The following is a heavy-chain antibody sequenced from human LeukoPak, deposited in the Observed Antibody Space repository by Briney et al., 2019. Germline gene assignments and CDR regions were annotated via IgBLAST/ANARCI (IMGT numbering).Heavy chain of an antibody. V-gene: IGHV1-18*01. J-gene: IGHJ5*02. CDR1: GYTFTGYG. CDR2: ISAYNGNT. D-gene: IGHD3-3*01. Sequence: GASVKVSCKASGYTFTGYGISWVRQAPGQGLEWMGWISAYNGNTNYAQKLQGRVTMTTDTSTSTVYMELSSLRSEDTAVYYCARGAHEGYYDFWSGYYRGRGNNWFDPWGQGTLVTVSS. CDR3: ARGAHEGYYDFWSGYYRGRGNNWFDP.